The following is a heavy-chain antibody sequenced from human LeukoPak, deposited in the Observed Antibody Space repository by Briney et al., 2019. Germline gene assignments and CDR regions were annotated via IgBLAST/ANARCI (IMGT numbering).Heavy chain of an antibody. D-gene: IGHD4/OR15-4a*01. Sequence: ASVKVSCKAAGYTFTSYDINWVRQATGQGLEWMGWMNPNSGNTGYAQKFQGRVTMTRNTSISTAYMELSSLRSEDTAVYYCARGLGAGYYYYYMDVWGKGTTVTISS. J-gene: IGHJ6*03. V-gene: IGHV1-8*01. CDR1: GYTFTSYD. CDR3: ARGLGAGYYYYYMDV. CDR2: MNPNSGNT.